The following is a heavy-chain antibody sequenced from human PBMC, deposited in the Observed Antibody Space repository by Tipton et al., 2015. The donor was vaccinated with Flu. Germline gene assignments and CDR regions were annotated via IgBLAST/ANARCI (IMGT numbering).Heavy chain of an antibody. J-gene: IGHJ4*02. D-gene: IGHD3-9*01. V-gene: IGHV3-33*07. CDR2: IWYDGSNK. CDR1: GFTFSMYA. CDR3: ARGYDILTDGGGYFDY. Sequence: SLRLSCAASGFTFSMYAMSWVRQAPGKGLEWVAGIWYDGSNKYYADSVKGRFTISRDNSKNTLYLQMNSLRAEDTAVYYCARGYDILTDGGGYFDYWGQRTLVTVSS.